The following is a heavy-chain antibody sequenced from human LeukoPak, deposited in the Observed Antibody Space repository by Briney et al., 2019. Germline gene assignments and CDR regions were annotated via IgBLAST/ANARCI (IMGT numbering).Heavy chain of an antibody. Sequence: GGSLRLSCAASGFTFSSYSMNWVRQAPGRGLEWVSFISSSSDYIYYADSVKGRITISRDNARNSPYLQMNSLRAEDTAVYYCAKDIVATIWGYFDYWGQGTLVTVSS. J-gene: IGHJ4*02. CDR3: AKDIVATIWGYFDY. CDR2: ISSSSDYI. V-gene: IGHV3-21*01. D-gene: IGHD5-12*01. CDR1: GFTFSSYS.